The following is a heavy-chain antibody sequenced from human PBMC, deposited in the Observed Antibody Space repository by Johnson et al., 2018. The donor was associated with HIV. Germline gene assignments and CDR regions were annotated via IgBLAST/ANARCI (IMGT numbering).Heavy chain of an antibody. Sequence: QVQLVESGGVVVQPGGSLRLSCAASGFTFDDYAMHWVRQAPGKGLEWVSGIYSGGSTYYADSVKGRFTISRDNSKNTLYLQMNSLRAEDTAVYYCARYLTEKTPNAFDIWGQGTMVTVSS. CDR2: IYSGGST. CDR1: GFTFDDYA. J-gene: IGHJ3*02. D-gene: IGHD2-15*01. CDR3: ARYLTEKTPNAFDI. V-gene: IGHV3-NL1*01.